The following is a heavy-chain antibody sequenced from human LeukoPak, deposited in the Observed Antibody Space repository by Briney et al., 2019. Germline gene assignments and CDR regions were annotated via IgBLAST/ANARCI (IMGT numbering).Heavy chain of an antibody. CDR3: AKEYSGYDFDY. D-gene: IGHD5-12*01. Sequence: GGPLRLSSAASGFTLRSYHMSSVRQPPEKGLECVAATSGSGANSYYADSVRGRFTIPRDNTQNTLYLQMYSLRAEDTAFYYCAKEYSGYDFDYWGQGTLVTVSS. J-gene: IGHJ4*02. V-gene: IGHV3-23*01. CDR2: TSGSGANS. CDR1: GFTLRSYH.